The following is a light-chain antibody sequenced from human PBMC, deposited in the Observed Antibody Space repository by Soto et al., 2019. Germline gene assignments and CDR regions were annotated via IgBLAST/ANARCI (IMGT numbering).Light chain of an antibody. J-gene: IGKJ5*01. Sequence: DIQMTQSPSTLSGSVGDRVTITCRASQTISSYLAWYQQKPGKAPKLLIYAASTLQSGVPSRFSGSGSGTDFTLTISSLQPEDFATYYCQQLNSYPTFGQGTRLEIK. V-gene: IGKV1-9*01. CDR1: QTISSY. CDR2: AAS. CDR3: QQLNSYPT.